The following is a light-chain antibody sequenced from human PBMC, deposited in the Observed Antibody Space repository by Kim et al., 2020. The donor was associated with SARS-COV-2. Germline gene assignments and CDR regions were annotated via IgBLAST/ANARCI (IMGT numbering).Light chain of an antibody. V-gene: IGLV1-47*02. CDR3: AAWDDSLSGPV. J-gene: IGLJ3*02. CDR1: SSNIESNY. Sequence: RVTNSCSGASSNIESNYVHWYQPLPATAPKLLIYSNDQRPSGGPDRFSGSKSGTSASLAISGLRSEDEADYYCAAWDDSLSGPVFGGGTQLTVL. CDR2: SND.